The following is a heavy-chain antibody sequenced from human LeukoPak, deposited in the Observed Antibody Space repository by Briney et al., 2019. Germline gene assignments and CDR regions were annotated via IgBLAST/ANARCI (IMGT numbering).Heavy chain of an antibody. J-gene: IGHJ4*02. CDR2: INHSGST. V-gene: IGHV4-34*01. D-gene: IGHD2-2*01. Sequence: SETLSLTCAVYGGSFSGYYWSWIRQPPGKGLEWIGEINHSGSTNYNPSLKSRVTISVDTSKNQFSLKLSSVTAADTAVYYCARSRIVVVPAAPYSGSSKFFDYWGQGTLVTVSS. CDR3: ARSRIVVVPAAPYSGSSKFFDY. CDR1: GGSFSGYY.